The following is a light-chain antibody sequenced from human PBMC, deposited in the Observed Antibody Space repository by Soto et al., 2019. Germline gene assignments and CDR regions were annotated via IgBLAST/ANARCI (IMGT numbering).Light chain of an antibody. CDR3: QTCGTGLYAV. J-gene: IGLJ7*01. Sequence: QPVLTQSPSASASLGASVKLTCSLSSGHSRYAIAWLQQQPEKGPRYLMKLNSDGSHNKGDGIPDRFSGSSSGAERYLTISSLQSEDESDYYCQTCGTGLYAVFGGGTQLTVL. CDR2: LNSDGSH. V-gene: IGLV4-69*01. CDR1: SGHSRYA.